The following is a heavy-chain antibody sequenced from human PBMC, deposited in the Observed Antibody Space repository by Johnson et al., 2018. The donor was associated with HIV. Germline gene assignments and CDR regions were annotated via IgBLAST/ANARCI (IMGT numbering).Heavy chain of an antibody. CDR1: GFTFDDYA. J-gene: IGHJ3*02. V-gene: IGHV3-9*01. CDR2: ISWNSGSI. Sequence: VQLVESGGGLVQPGGSLRLSCAASGFTFDDYAMHWVRQAPGKGLEWVSGISWNSGSIGYADSVKGRFTISRDNAKNSLYLQMNSLRAEDTAVYYCATQGLFYAFDIWGQGTMVTVSS. D-gene: IGHD3-22*01. CDR3: ATQGLFYAFDI.